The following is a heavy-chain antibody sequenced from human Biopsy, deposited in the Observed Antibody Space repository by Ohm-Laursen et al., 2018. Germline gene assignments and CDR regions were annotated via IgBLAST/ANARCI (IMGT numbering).Heavy chain of an antibody. V-gene: IGHV3-73*01. CDR3: ATKLTGYFRH. CDR1: GFTFSASA. J-gene: IGHJ1*01. CDR2: IRSKAKSYAT. D-gene: IGHD3-9*01. Sequence: SLRLSCSASGFTFSASAVHWVRQASGKGLEWVGRIRSKAKSYATAYAASVTGRFTISRDDSKNTTYLQMNSLKTEDTAVYYCATKLTGYFRHWGQGTLVIVSS.